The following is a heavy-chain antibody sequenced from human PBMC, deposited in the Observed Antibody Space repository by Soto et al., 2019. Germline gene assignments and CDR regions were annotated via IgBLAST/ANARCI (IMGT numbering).Heavy chain of an antibody. J-gene: IGHJ4*02. D-gene: IGHD6-13*01. V-gene: IGHV1-18*01. CDR1: GYTFTSYG. Sequence: QVQLVQSGAEVKKPGASVKVSCKASGYTFTSYGISWVRQAPGQGLEWMGWISAYNGNTNYAQKLKGRVTRXXDXSXXTAYRELRSLRSADTAVYYCARWIAAAGPMCYFDYWGQGTLVTVSS. CDR2: ISAYNGNT. CDR3: ARWIAAAGPMCYFDY.